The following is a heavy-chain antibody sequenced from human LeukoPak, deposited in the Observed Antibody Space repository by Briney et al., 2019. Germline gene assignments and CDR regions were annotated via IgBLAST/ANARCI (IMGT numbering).Heavy chain of an antibody. Sequence: GGSLRLPCAASGFTFRTYAMSWARQARGKGREWLLSITGSGDGTYYADCVKGRFTISRDNSKNTRYLRMNSLRAEYTAVYYCAKGGSRGYYLFDYGGEGTLVTVPS. CDR1: GFTFRTYA. J-gene: IGHJ4*02. V-gene: IGHV3-23*01. CDR3: AKGGSRGYYLFDY. CDR2: ITGSGDGT. D-gene: IGHD6-25*01.